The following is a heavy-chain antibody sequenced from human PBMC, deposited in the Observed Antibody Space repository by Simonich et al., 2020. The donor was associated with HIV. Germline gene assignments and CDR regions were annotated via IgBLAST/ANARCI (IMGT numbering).Heavy chain of an antibody. CDR3: ARILIVDAFDI. Sequence: QVQLVQSGAEVKKPGASVKVSCKASGYTFTGYYRQWVRQAPGQGLEWMGRINPNSGGTNNAQKFQGRVTMTRDTSISTAYRELSRLRSDDTAVYYCARILIVDAFDIWGQGTMVTVSS. D-gene: IGHD2-8*01. V-gene: IGHV1-2*06. CDR2: INPNSGGT. CDR1: GYTFTGYY. J-gene: IGHJ3*02.